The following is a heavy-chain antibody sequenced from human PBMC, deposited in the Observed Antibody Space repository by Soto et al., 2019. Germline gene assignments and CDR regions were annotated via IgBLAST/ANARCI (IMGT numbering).Heavy chain of an antibody. V-gene: IGHV3-23*01. CDR2: ISASGGTT. CDR3: AKHSTSPLGYFDY. Sequence: EVHLLESGGGFVQPGGSLTLSCAASGFTFSSYAMSWVRQAPGKGLERVSGISASGGTTYADSVKGRFTTSRDNSKNTIYLQMNSLRADDTAAYYCAKHSTSPLGYFDYWGQGTLVTVPS. CDR1: GFTFSSYA. D-gene: IGHD2-2*01. J-gene: IGHJ4*02.